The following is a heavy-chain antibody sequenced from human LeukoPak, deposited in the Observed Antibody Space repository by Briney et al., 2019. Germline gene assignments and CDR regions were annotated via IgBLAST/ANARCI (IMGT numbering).Heavy chain of an antibody. V-gene: IGHV1-69*04. J-gene: IGHJ4*02. CDR2: IIPILGIA. Sequence: ASVKVSCKASGGTSSSYAISWVRQAPGQRLEWMGRIIPILGIANYAQKFQGRVTITADKSTSTAYMELSSLRSEDTAVYYCARLTHDYYDSSGYSMGHDYWGQGTLVTVSS. CDR3: ARLTHDYYDSSGYSMGHDY. CDR1: GGTSSSYA. D-gene: IGHD3-22*01.